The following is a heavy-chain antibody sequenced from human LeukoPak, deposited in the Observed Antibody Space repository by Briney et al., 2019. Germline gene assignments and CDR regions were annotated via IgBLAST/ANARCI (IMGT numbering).Heavy chain of an antibody. CDR1: SGSISSSHW. CDR3: ARDLRERRGITGPHGMDV. Sequence: PSETLSLTCAVSSGSISSSHWWSWVRQPPGKGLGWIGEIYHSRSTNYNPSLKSRVTISIDKSKNQFSLRLSSVTAADTAVYYCARDLRERRGITGPHGMDVWGQGTTVTVSS. D-gene: IGHD1-20*01. CDR2: IYHSRST. V-gene: IGHV4-4*02. J-gene: IGHJ6*02.